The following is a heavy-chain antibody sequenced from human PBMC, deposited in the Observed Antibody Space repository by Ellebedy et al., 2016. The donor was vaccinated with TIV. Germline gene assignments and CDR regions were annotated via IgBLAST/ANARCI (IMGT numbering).Heavy chain of an antibody. CDR3: AKDYTVGAPHWGVFDF. D-gene: IGHD4-23*01. J-gene: IGHJ3*01. Sequence: GESLKISCAASGFIFSNSGMNWVRQAPGQVLEWVASIRFDGNNAYYADSAKGRFTISRDNSKNTLFLQMNSLRAEDTAIYYGAKDYTVGAPHWGVFDFWGQGTTVTVSS. V-gene: IGHV3-30*02. CDR2: IRFDGNNA. CDR1: GFIFSNSG.